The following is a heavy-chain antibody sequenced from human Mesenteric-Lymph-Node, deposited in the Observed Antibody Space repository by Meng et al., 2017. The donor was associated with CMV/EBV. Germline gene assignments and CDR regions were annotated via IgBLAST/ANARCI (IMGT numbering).Heavy chain of an antibody. D-gene: IGHD2-21*01. CDR3: AKGSGRGVVIATFDY. CDR1: GFPFSGYT. V-gene: IGHV3-48*04. J-gene: IGHJ4*02. CDR2: ISSTSRTI. Sequence: GESLKISCAASGFPFSGYTLNWVRQAPGKGLEWLSCISSTSRTIYYADSVKGRFTVSRDNAENSLYLQIDSLRAEDTAVYYCAKGSGRGVVIATFDYWGQGTLVTVSS.